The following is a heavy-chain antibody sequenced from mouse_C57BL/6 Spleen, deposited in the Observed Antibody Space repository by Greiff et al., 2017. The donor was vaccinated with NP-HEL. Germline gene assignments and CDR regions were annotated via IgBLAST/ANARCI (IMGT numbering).Heavy chain of an antibody. D-gene: IGHD1-1*01. V-gene: IGHV5-9-1*02. CDR2: ISSGGDYI. CDR1: GFTFSSYA. J-gene: IGHJ4*01. CDR3: TRDRFITTVVATDYAMDY. Sequence: EVKLVESGEGLVKPGGSPKLSCAASGFTFSSYAMSWVRQTPEKRLEWVAYISSGGDYIYYADTVKGRFTISRDNARNTLYLQMSSLKSEDTAMYYCTRDRFITTVVATDYAMDYWGQGTSVTVSS.